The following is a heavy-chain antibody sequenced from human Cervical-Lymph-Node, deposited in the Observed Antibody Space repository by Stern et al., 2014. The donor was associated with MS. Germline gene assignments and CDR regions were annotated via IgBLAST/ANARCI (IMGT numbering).Heavy chain of an antibody. CDR2: ISYDGSSR. CDR1: GFTFSNSG. CDR3: AKAPVVYSAPLDY. J-gene: IGHJ4*02. D-gene: IGHD4-23*01. V-gene: IGHV3-30*18. Sequence: VQLEESGGGVVQPGRSLRLSFAASGFTFSNSGMHWVRQAPGRGLEWVALISYDGSSRNYADSVKGRFTISRDTSKNTLYLQMNSLRADDTAVYYCAKAPVVYSAPLDYWGQGTLVTVSS.